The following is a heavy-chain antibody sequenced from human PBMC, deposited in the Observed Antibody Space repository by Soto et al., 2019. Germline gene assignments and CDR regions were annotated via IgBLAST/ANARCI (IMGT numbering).Heavy chain of an antibody. D-gene: IGHD2-15*01. J-gene: IGHJ3*02. CDR3: ARASSYCSGGSCYSGAGAFEI. CDR1: RFTFSSSD. CDR2: IGTAGDT. Sequence: GTRRLSCVPSRFTFSSSDIPWVRQVTGKGLEWVSAIGTAGDTYYPGSVKGRFTISRENAKNSLYLQMNSLRAGDTAVYYCARASSYCSGGSCYSGAGAFEIWGQGTMVTVS. V-gene: IGHV3-13*01.